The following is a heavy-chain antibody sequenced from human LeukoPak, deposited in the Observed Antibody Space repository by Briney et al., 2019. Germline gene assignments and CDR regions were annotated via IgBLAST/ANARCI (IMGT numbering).Heavy chain of an antibody. Sequence: GASVKVSCTATSYISWVRQAPGQGLEWMGWIGSYEGDTYYAQKFQGRVTVTTDTSTSKAYMELRSLTSDDTAVYYCARDRWNFDDNSGSNRDFHSGGEGTLVTVSS. CDR3: ARDRWNFDDNSGSNRDFHS. CDR2: IGSYEGDT. CDR1: TSY. J-gene: IGHJ5*01. D-gene: IGHD3-22*01. V-gene: IGHV1-18*01.